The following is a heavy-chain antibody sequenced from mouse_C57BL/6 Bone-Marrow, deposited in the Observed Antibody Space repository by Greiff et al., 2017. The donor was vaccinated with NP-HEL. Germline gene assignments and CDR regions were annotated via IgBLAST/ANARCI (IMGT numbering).Heavy chain of an antibody. V-gene: IGHV1-69*01. CDR1: GYTFTSYW. CDR2: IDPSDSYT. J-gene: IGHJ2*01. Sequence: QVQLQQPGAELVMPGASVKLSCKASGYTFTSYWMHWVKQRPGQGLEWIGEIDPSDSYTNYNQKFKGKSTLTVDKSSSTAYMQLSSLTSEDSAVYYCARHYSRDYWGQGTTLTVSS. D-gene: IGHD1-1*01. CDR3: ARHYSRDY.